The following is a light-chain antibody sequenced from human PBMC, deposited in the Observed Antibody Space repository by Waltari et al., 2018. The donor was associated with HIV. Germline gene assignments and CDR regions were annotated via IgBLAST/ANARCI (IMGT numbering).Light chain of an antibody. CDR1: SSNIGSNT. V-gene: IGLV1-44*01. Sequence: QSVLTQPPSASGTPGQRVTISCSGSSSNIGSNTVNWYQHLPGAAPKLLIYSNTQRPSGVPDRFSGSKSGTSASLAISGLQSEDEADYYCATWDDSPDGPVFGGGTKLPVL. CDR3: ATWDDSPDGPV. CDR2: SNT. J-gene: IGLJ3*02.